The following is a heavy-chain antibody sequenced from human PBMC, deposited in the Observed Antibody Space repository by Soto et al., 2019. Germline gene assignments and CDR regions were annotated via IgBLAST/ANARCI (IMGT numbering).Heavy chain of an antibody. CDR1: GFTFSSYD. CDR3: ERGGGGSGHYYGMDV. D-gene: IGHD3-10*01. J-gene: IGHJ6*02. Sequence: EVQLVESGGGLVQPGGSLRLSCAASGFTFSSYDMHWVRQATGKGLEWVSAIGTAGDTYYPGSVKGRFTISRENAKNSLYLQRNGLRAEDTAVYYCERGGGGSGHYYGMDVWGQGTTVTVSS. V-gene: IGHV3-13*01. CDR2: IGTAGDT.